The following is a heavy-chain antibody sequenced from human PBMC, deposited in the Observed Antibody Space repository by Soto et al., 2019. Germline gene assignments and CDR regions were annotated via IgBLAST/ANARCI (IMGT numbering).Heavy chain of an antibody. J-gene: IGHJ6*03. CDR2: ISSGSNYT. CDR3: ARDFKESQYYYYCMDV. D-gene: IGHD3-10*01. Sequence: EVQLVESGGGLVKPGGSLRLSCVVSGFTFSSYSMNWVRQAPGKGLEWVSSISSGSNYTYYADSVKGRFTISRDNAKNSVYLQMNSLRAEDTALYYCARDFKESQYYYYCMDVWGKGTKVTVYS. V-gene: IGHV3-21*06. CDR1: GFTFSSYS.